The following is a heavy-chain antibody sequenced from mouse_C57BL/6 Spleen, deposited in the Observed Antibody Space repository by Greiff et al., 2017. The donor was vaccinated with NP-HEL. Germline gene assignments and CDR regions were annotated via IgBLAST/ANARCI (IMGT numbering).Heavy chain of an antibody. D-gene: IGHD2-4*01. CDR2: IYPGDGDT. CDR1: GYAFSSSW. Sequence: VQLQQSGPELVKPGASVKISCKASGYAFSSSWMNWVKQRPGKGLEWIGRIYPGDGDTNYNGKFKGKATLTADKSSSTAYMQLSSLTSEDSAVYFCARSEDYPMDYWGQGTSVTVSS. J-gene: IGHJ4*01. V-gene: IGHV1-82*01. CDR3: ARSEDYPMDY.